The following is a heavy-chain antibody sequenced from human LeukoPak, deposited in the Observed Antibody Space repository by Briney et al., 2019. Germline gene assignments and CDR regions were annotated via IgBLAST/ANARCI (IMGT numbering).Heavy chain of an antibody. D-gene: IGHD3-3*01. J-gene: IGHJ4*02. Sequence: SETLSLTCAVYGGSFSGYYWSWIRQPPGKGLEWIGEINHSGSTNYNPSLKSRVTISVDTSKNQFSLKLSSVTAADTAVYYCARGRYDFWGGYYHMYYFDYWGQGTLVTVSS. CDR2: INHSGST. V-gene: IGHV4-34*01. CDR3: ARGRYDFWGGYYHMYYFDY. CDR1: GGSFSGYY.